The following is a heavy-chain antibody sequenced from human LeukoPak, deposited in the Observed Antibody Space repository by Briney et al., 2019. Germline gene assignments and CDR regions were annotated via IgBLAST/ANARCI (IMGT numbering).Heavy chain of an antibody. CDR2: ISSRGSTI. Sequence: GGSLRLSCAASGFTFSNYYMSWIRQAPGKGLEWVSYISSRGSTIYYADSVKGRFTISRDNAKNSLYLQMNSLRAEDTAVYYCARHDTAMATDYGMDVWGQGTTVTVSS. CDR1: GFTFSNYY. CDR3: ARHDTAMATDYGMDV. J-gene: IGHJ6*02. D-gene: IGHD5-18*01. V-gene: IGHV3-11*01.